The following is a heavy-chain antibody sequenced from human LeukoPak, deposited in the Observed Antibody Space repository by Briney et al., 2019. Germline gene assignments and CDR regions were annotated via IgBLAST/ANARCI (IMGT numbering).Heavy chain of an antibody. CDR3: RVSTVTTYYYYYMDV. V-gene: IGHV3-15*01. D-gene: IGHD4-17*01. J-gene: IGHJ6*03. CDR2: IKSKTDGGTT. CDR1: GFTFSNAW. Sequence: GGSLRLSCAASGFTFSNAWMSWVRQAPGKGLEWVGRIKSKTDGGTTDYAAPVKGRFTISRDDSKNTLYLQMKSLKTADTAVYYCRVSTVTTYYYYYMDVWGKGTTVTVSS.